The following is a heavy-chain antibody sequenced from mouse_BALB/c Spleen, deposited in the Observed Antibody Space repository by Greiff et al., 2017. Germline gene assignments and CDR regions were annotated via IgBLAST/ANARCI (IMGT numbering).Heavy chain of an antibody. Sequence: EVKLLESGPGLVQPSQSLSLTCTVSGYSITSDYAWYWIRQFPGNQLEWMGYISYSGSTSYNPSLKSRISITRDTYKNQFFLQLNSVTTEDTATYYCARRDEYDAWSAYWGQGTLETESA. CDR3: ARRDEYDAWSAY. D-gene: IGHD2-4*01. J-gene: IGHJ3*01. CDR2: ISYSGST. V-gene: IGHV3-2*02. CDR1: GYSITSDYA.